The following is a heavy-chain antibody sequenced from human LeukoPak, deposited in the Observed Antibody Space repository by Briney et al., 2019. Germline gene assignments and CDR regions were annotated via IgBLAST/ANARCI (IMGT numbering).Heavy chain of an antibody. CDR1: GFTFSSYE. CDR2: ISGSGSTI. V-gene: IGHV3-48*03. D-gene: IGHD4-11*01. Sequence: GSLRLSCAASGFTFSSYEMNWVRQAPGKGLEWVSYISGSGSTIYYADSVKGRFTISRDNAKNSLYLQMNSLRAEDTAVYYCARDQSTVGGPGYFDHWGQGTLVTVSP. CDR3: ARDQSTVGGPGYFDH. J-gene: IGHJ4*02.